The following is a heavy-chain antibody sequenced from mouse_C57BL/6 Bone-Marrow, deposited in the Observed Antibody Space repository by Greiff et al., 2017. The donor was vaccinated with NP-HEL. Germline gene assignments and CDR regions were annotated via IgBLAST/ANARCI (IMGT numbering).Heavy chain of an antibody. D-gene: IGHD2-12*01. Sequence: VQLQQPGAELVKPGASVKLSCKASGYTFTSYWMHWVKQRPGQGLEWIGMIHPNSGSTNYNEKFKSKATLTVDKSSSTAYMQLRRLTSEDSAVYYCARLLLSFAYWGQETLVTVSA. CDR3: ARLLLSFAY. CDR1: GYTFTSYW. CDR2: IHPNSGST. V-gene: IGHV1-64*01. J-gene: IGHJ3*01.